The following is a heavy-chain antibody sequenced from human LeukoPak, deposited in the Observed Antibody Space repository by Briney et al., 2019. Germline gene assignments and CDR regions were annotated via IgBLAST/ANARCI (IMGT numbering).Heavy chain of an antibody. D-gene: IGHD2-15*01. J-gene: IGHJ3*02. CDR2: ISSASTYT. V-gene: IGHV3-11*03. CDR1: GFTFKVYY. Sequence: GGSLRLSCAASGFTFKVYYMSWIRQAPGQGLEWVSYISSASTYTNYADSVKGRFTISRDNSKNTLYLQMNSLRVEDTAVYYCAKSSGGTCYSGSDIWGQGTMVTVSS. CDR3: AKSSGGTCYSGSDI.